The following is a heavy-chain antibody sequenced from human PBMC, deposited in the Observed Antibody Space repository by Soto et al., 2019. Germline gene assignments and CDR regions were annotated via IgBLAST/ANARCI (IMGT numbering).Heavy chain of an antibody. CDR2: IIPILGIA. Sequence: QVQLVQSGAEVTKPGSSVKVSCKASGGTFSSYTISWVRQAPGQGLEWMGRIIPILGIANYAQKFQGRVTITADKSTSTAYMELSSLRSEDTAVYYCARADAAVADDAFDIWGQGTMVTVSS. J-gene: IGHJ3*02. CDR3: ARADAAVADDAFDI. D-gene: IGHD6-19*01. V-gene: IGHV1-69*02. CDR1: GGTFSSYT.